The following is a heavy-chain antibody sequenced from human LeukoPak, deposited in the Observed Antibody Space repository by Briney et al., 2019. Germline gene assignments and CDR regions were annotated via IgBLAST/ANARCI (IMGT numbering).Heavy chain of an antibody. CDR1: GFTFSSYA. V-gene: IGHV3-23*01. CDR2: ISGSGGST. J-gene: IGHJ5*02. Sequence: GGSLRLSCAASGFTFSSYAISWVRQAPGKGLEWVSAISGSGGSTYYADSVKGRFTISRDNSKNTLYLQMNSLRAEDTAVYYCAKDLGCSSTSCYGGLWNWFDPWGQGTLVTVSS. D-gene: IGHD2-2*01. CDR3: AKDLGCSSTSCYGGLWNWFDP.